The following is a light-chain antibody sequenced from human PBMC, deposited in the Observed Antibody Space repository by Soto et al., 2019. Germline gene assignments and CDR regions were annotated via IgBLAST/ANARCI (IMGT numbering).Light chain of an antibody. Sequence: QCALTQPPSASGPPGQSVTISCTGTSSDVGGYNYVSWYQQHPGKAPKLMIYEVSERPSGVPDRFSGSKSSNTASLTVSGLQAEDEADYYCSSYAGSNNFVFGTGTKV. CDR1: SSDVGGYNY. V-gene: IGLV2-8*01. CDR2: EVS. CDR3: SSYAGSNNFV. J-gene: IGLJ1*01.